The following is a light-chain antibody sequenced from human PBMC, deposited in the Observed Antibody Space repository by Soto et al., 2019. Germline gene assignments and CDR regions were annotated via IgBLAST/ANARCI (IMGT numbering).Light chain of an antibody. Sequence: DIVMTQSPDSLAVSLGERATINCKSSQSLFMSSTNQNYLAWFQHKPGQPPKLLIYWESYRGSGVPDRFSGSGSGTDFTLSISGLQAEDVAVYYCQQYNNWPIAFGEGTRLEIQ. V-gene: IGKV4-1*01. J-gene: IGKJ5*01. CDR2: WES. CDR3: QQYNNWPIA. CDR1: QSLFMSSTNQNY.